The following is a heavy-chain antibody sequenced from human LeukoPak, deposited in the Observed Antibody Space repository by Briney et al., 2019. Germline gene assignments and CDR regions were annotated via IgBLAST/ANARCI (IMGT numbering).Heavy chain of an antibody. CDR3: ARDGAPSGSYVGGFDY. CDR2: ISYDGSNK. V-gene: IGHV3-30-3*01. J-gene: IGHJ4*02. CDR1: GFTFSSYA. Sequence: GGSLRLSCAASGFTFSSYAMHWVRQAPGKGLEWVAVISYDGSNKYYADSVKGRFTISRDNSKNTLYLQMNSLRAEDTAVYYCARDGAPSGSYVGGFDYWGQGTLVTVPS. D-gene: IGHD1-26*01.